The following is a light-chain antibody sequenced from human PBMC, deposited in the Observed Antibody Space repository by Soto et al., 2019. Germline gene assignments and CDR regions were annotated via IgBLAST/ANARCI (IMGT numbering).Light chain of an antibody. CDR1: QSVSIY. V-gene: IGKV3-20*01. CDR2: NTF. J-gene: IGKJ1*01. CDR3: QQYGALPPT. Sequence: EIGLTQSPATLSVSPGERATLSCRASQSVSIYLAWYQQKPGQAPRLLIYNTFHRATGIPDRFSGTGSETDFTLTISRLEPEDFAVYHCQQYGALPPTFGQVTMVDVK.